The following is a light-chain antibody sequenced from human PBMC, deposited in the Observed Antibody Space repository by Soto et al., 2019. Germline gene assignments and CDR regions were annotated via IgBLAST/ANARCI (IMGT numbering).Light chain of an antibody. CDR1: PSVSDN. V-gene: IGKV3-15*01. J-gene: IGKJ1*01. CDR2: GTS. Sequence: EIVMTQSPAALSVSPGERATLSCRASPSVSDNLAWYQQKPGQAPRLLIFGTSTRATGIPARFSGSGSGTEFTLTISSLQSEDFAVYYCQQYKNWPPWTFGQGTKVEIK. CDR3: QQYKNWPPWT.